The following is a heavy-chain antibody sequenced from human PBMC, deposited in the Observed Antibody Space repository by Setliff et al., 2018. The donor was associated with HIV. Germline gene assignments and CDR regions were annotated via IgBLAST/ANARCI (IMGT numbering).Heavy chain of an antibody. CDR1: GDSMRSDKFY. J-gene: IGHJ4*02. CDR2: ISTSGTT. CDR3: ARGNYYNLWADPFDY. D-gene: IGHD3-3*01. Sequence: PSETLSLTCSVSGDSMRSDKFYWSWIRQPAGKGLEWIGHISTSGTTNYNPSLQSRVTISIDTSTNQFSLNLSSVTAADTAVYYCARGNYYNLWADPFDYWGQGTLVTVSS. V-gene: IGHV4-61*09.